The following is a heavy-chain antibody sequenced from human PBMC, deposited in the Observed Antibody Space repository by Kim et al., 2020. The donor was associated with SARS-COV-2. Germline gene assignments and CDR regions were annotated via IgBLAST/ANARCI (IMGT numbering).Heavy chain of an antibody. V-gene: IGHV4-34*01. CDR1: GGAFSDYY. CDR3: ARYVPRSFPMFRGIIAYYYGMDV. Sequence: SETLSLTCGVYGGAFSDYYWSWIRQPPGKGLEWIGEMNHGGSSNYNPSLKSRVTISVDSSKNQFSLRLSSVTAADTAVYYCARYVPRSFPMFRGIIAYYYGMDVWGQGATVTVSS. CDR2: MNHGGSS. J-gene: IGHJ6*02. D-gene: IGHD3-10*01.